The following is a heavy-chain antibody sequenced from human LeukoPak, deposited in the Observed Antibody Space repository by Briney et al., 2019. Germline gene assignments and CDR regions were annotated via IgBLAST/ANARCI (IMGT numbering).Heavy chain of an antibody. CDR2: INAGNGNT. Sequence: GASVKVSCKAPGYTFTSYAMHWVRRAPGQRLRWMGWINAGNGNTKYSQKFQGRVTITRDTSASTAYMELSSLRSEDTAVYYCARGLSGKKGYTDFDYWGQGTLVTVSS. CDR1: GYTFTSYA. J-gene: IGHJ4*02. D-gene: IGHD5-18*01. CDR3: ARGLSGKKGYTDFDY. V-gene: IGHV1-3*01.